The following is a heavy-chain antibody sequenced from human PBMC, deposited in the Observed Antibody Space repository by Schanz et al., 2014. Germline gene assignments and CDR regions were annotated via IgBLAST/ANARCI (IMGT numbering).Heavy chain of an antibody. Sequence: VRLVESGGGLVQPGGSLRLSCAASGFIFSNFAMEWVRQAPGKGLEWVAVISYDGSNKYYADSVKGRFTISRDNSKNTLYLQMNSLRAEDTAVYYCAKDYSPYKGPLQASDYWGQGTLVTVSS. V-gene: IGHV3-30*18. CDR1: GFIFSNFA. CDR3: AKDYSPYKGPLQASDY. J-gene: IGHJ4*02. CDR2: ISYDGSNK. D-gene: IGHD1-20*01.